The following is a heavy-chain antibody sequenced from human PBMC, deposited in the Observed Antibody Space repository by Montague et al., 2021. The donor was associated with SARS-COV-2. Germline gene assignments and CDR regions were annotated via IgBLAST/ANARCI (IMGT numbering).Heavy chain of an antibody. V-gene: IGHV4-59*01. Sequence: SETLSLTCTVSGGSISSYYWSWFRQPPGKGLEWIGYIYYSGSTNYNPSLKSRVTISVDTSKNQFSLKLSSVTAADTAVYYCAREYPGFTLDYWGQGTLVTVSS. CDR2: IYYSGST. J-gene: IGHJ4*02. CDR1: GGSISSYY. CDR3: AREYPGFTLDY. D-gene: IGHD6-25*01.